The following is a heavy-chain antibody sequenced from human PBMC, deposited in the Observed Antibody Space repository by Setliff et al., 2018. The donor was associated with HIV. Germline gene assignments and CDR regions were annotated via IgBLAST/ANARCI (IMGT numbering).Heavy chain of an antibody. Sequence: SETLSLTCAVYGGSFNNYYWTWIRQSPGDRLEWLGYITDSGNTNYNPSLRRRVTISADTSKNQVSLRLRSVTAADTAVYYCARETQQSYNIVTGYNYYYGIDVWGQGTTVTVSS. CDR3: ARETQQSYNIVTGYNYYYGIDV. D-gene: IGHD3-9*01. J-gene: IGHJ6*02. V-gene: IGHV4-59*01. CDR1: GGSFNNYY. CDR2: ITDSGNT.